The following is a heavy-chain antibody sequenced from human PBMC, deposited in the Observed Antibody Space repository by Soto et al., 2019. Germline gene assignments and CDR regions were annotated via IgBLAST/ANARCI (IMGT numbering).Heavy chain of an antibody. Sequence: ASVKVSCKTSGYIFTAYSMHWVRQAPGQGLEWMGVVNPSGGSAHYAQSFEGRVTLTRDTSTSTFYMELSSLRSEDTAVYYCAREEDCRGGTCYSEYFHHWGQGTLVTVSS. D-gene: IGHD2-15*01. CDR3: AREEDCRGGTCYSEYFHH. V-gene: IGHV1-46*01. CDR2: VNPSGGSA. J-gene: IGHJ1*01. CDR1: GYIFTAYS.